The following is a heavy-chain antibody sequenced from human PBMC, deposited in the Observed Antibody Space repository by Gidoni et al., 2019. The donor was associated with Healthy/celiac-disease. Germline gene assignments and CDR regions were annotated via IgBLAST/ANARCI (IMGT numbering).Heavy chain of an antibody. CDR3: ARALVAGKTYNWFDP. Sequence: QVQLQQWGAGLLKPSETLSLTCAVYGGSFSGYYWSWIRQPPGKGLEWIGEINHSGSTNYNPSLKSRVTISVDTSKNQFSLKLSSVTAADTAVYYCARALVAGKTYNWFDPWGQGTLVTVSS. CDR1: GGSFSGYY. CDR2: INHSGST. J-gene: IGHJ5*02. D-gene: IGHD6-19*01. V-gene: IGHV4-34*01.